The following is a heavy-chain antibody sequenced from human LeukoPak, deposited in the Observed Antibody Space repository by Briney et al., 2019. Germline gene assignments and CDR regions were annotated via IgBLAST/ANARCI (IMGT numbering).Heavy chain of an antibody. Sequence: GGSLRLSCAASGFTFNNYALSWVRQAPGKGLEWVSTIGTSINNTYYADSVKGRFTISRDNSNHTLSLQMSSLRAEDTTIYYCARDQAFDWFYYYYGMDVWGLGTTVIVSS. CDR2: IGTSINNT. J-gene: IGHJ6*02. D-gene: IGHD3-9*01. V-gene: IGHV3-23*01. CDR1: GFTFNNYA. CDR3: ARDQAFDWFYYYYGMDV.